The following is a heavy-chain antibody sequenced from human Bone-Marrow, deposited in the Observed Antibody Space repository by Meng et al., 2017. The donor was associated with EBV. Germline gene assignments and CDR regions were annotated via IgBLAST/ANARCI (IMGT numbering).Heavy chain of an antibody. CDR2: IYYSGST. D-gene: IGHD5-18*01. V-gene: IGHV4-61*01. J-gene: IGHJ4*02. Sequence: HRQEPGPGMVNPSRTLSLTCTGSVGSVSSGSYYWSWIRQPPGKGLEWIGYIYYSGSTNYNPSLKSRVTISVDTSKNQFSLKLSSVTAADTAVYYCARDNVDTAMVPHWGQGTLVTVSS. CDR1: VGSVSSGSYY. CDR3: ARDNVDTAMVPH.